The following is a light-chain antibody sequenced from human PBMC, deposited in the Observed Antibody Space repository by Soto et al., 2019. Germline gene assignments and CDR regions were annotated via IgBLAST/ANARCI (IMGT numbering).Light chain of an antibody. Sequence: QSALTQHRSVSGSTGQSVTISCTGTSSGVGGYNYVSWYQQHPGKAPKLMIYDVSKRPSGVPDRFSGSKSGNTASLTISGLQAEDEADYYCCSYAGSYTYVFGTGTKVTVL. CDR2: DVS. V-gene: IGLV2-11*01. J-gene: IGLJ1*01. CDR1: SSGVGGYNY. CDR3: CSYAGSYTYV.